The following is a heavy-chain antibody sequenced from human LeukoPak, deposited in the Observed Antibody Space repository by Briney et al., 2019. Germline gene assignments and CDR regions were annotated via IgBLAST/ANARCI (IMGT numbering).Heavy chain of an antibody. CDR2: ISATGNT. CDR3: AREATRSGSSDYYHFVY. J-gene: IGHJ4*02. CDR1: GDSITNDNHY. Sequence: SQTLSLTCTVSGDSITNDNHYWSWIRQPAGKGLEWIGRISATGNTNYNPSLKSRVTISVDTSKNQFSLKLSSVTAADTAVYYCAREATRSGSSDYYHFVYWGQGTLVTVSS. V-gene: IGHV4-61*02. D-gene: IGHD3-22*01.